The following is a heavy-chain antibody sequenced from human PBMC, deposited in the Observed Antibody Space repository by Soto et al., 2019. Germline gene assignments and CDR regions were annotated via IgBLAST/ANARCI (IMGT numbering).Heavy chain of an antibody. CDR2: ISAHTGSS. D-gene: IGHD3-22*01. CDR3: ARAFFYQGSDSRGYFFDAFDF. CDR1: GYTFTSSG. J-gene: IGHJ3*01. Sequence: QVQLVQSGAEVKKPGASVKVSCKASGYTFTSSGMSWVRQAPGQGLEWMGWISAHTGSSEYAQRFQGRVTMTTDRSTSTAYMELRSLRSDDTAVYYCARAFFYQGSDSRGYFFDAFDFWGPGTLVTVSS. V-gene: IGHV1-18*01.